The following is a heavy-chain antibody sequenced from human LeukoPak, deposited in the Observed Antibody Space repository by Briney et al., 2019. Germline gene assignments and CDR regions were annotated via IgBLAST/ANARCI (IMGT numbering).Heavy chain of an antibody. CDR3: ASPRTSTHH. CDR1: GFTFSSYA. CDR2: ISYDGSNK. D-gene: IGHD2-2*01. J-gene: IGHJ5*02. Sequence: PGRSLRLSCAASGFTFSSYAMHWVRQAPGKGLEWVAVISYDGSNKYYADSVKGRFTISRDNSKNTLYLQMNSLRAEDTAVYYCASPRTSTHHWGRGTLVTVSS. V-gene: IGHV3-30-3*01.